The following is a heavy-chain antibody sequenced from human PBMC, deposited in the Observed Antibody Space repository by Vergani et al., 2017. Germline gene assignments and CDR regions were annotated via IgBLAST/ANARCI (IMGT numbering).Heavy chain of an antibody. J-gene: IGHJ4*02. V-gene: IGHV1-45*02. Sequence: QMQLVQSGAEVKKTGSSVKVSCKASGYTFTYRYLHWVRQAPGQALEWMGWITPFNGNTNYAQKFQDRVTITRDRSMSTAYMELSSLRSEDTAMYYCASRFDAYNWNYEKGGHFDYWGQGTLVTVSS. CDR1: GYTFTYRY. D-gene: IGHD1-7*01. CDR2: ITPFNGNT. CDR3: ASRFDAYNWNYEKGGHFDY.